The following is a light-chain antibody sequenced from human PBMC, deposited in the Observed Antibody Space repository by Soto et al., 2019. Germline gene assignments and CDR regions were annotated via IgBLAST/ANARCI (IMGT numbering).Light chain of an antibody. J-gene: IGKJ1*01. CDR2: GAS. V-gene: IGKV3-20*01. CDR1: QSVSSSY. Sequence: EIVLTQSPGTLSLSPGERVTLSCRASQSVSSSYLAWYQQKPGQAPRLLIFGASSRATGIPDRFSGSGSGTDFTLTISRLDPEDFAIYYCQPYGSSRTFGQGTNVDI. CDR3: QPYGSSRT.